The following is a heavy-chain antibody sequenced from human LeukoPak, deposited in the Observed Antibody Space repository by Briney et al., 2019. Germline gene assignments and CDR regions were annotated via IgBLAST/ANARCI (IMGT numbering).Heavy chain of an antibody. J-gene: IGHJ3*02. V-gene: IGHV4-59*01. CDR3: ALDSSGWSDDSFDI. CDR2: IYYSGST. D-gene: IGHD6-13*01. CDR1: GASIRFYY. Sequence: PSETLSLTCTVSGASIRFYYWSWIRQPPGKGLEWIGYIYYSGSTNYNPSLKSRVTMSIDTSKNQFSLNLNSVTAADTAVYYCALDSSGWSDDSFDIWGQGTMVTVSS.